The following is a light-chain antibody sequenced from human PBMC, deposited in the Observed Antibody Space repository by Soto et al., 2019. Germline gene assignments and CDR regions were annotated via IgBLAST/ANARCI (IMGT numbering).Light chain of an antibody. J-gene: IGKJ5*01. V-gene: IGKV3-20*01. CDR2: GPS. CDR1: QSVSSR. CDR3: QHYAGGSRIT. Sequence: EIVMTQSPGTLSLSPGERATLSCRASQSVSSRLAWYQQKPGQAPRLLISGPSTRATGMPDRFSGSGFGTDFTLTISRLEPEDFALYYCQHYAGGSRITFGQGTRLEIK.